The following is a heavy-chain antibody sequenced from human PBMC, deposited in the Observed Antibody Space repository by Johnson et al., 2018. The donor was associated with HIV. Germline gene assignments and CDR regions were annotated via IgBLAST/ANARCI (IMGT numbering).Heavy chain of an antibody. V-gene: IGHV3-66*04. CDR2: LYSGGNT. J-gene: IGHJ3*02. Sequence: MQLVESGGGTVQPGGSLRLSCAASGFSVSSNYMSWVRQAPGKGLEWVSVLYSGGNTYYADSVKGRFNISRDNSKNTLSLQMNSLRAEDTAVYYCAKHGYGGNVFDAFDIWGQGTMVTFSS. D-gene: IGHD4-23*01. CDR3: AKHGYGGNVFDAFDI. CDR1: GFSVSSNY.